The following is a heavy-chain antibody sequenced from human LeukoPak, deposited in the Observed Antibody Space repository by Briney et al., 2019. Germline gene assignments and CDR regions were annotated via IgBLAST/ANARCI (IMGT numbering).Heavy chain of an antibody. V-gene: IGHV3-23*01. CDR2: ISGSGGST. Sequence: GGSLRLSCAASGFTFSNFAMSWVRQAPGKGLEWVSSISGSGGSTYYADSVKGRFTISRDNSKNTLYLQISSLRAEDTALYYCAKDRLGAAAGDYFDYWGQGTLVTVSS. D-gene: IGHD6-13*01. J-gene: IGHJ4*02. CDR3: AKDRLGAAAGDYFDY. CDR1: GFTFSNFA.